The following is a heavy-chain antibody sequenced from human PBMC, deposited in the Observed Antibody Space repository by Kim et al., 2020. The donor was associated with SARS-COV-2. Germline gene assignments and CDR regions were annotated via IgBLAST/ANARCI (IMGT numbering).Heavy chain of an antibody. CDR1: GFTFSSYW. Sequence: GGSLRLSCAASGFTFSSYWMSWVRQAPGKGLEWVANIKQDGSEKYYVDSVKGRFTISRDNAKNSLYLQMNSLRAEDTAVYYCARDAFGSSTYGMDVWGQGTTVTVSS. CDR3: ARDAFGSSTYGMDV. V-gene: IGHV3-7*03. D-gene: IGHD6-6*01. J-gene: IGHJ6*02. CDR2: IKQDGSEK.